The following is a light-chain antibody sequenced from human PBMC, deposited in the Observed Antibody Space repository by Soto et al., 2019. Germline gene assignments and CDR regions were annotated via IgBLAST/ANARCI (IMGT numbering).Light chain of an antibody. J-gene: IGKJ1*01. Sequence: DIQMTQSPPTLSASVGDRVTITCRAGQSISNLLAWYQQKSGRAPKLLIYKATILQSGVPSRFSGSGSGTKFTLTISNLQPDDFATYYCQCYHTVSRTFGQGTKV. CDR3: QCYHTVSRT. CDR2: KAT. V-gene: IGKV1-5*03. CDR1: QSISNL.